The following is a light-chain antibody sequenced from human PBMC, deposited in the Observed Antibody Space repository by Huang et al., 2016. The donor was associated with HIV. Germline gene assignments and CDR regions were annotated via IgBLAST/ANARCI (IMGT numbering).Light chain of an antibody. J-gene: IGKJ2*01. CDR3: QQYDNFST. CDR1: QGISAW. CDR2: KAS. V-gene: IGKV1-5*03. Sequence: DIQMTQSPSTLSASVGDRVTITCRASQGISAWLAWYQQKPGKAPKLLIYKASNLEYGVPSRFSGSGSATEFTLTISSLQPDDFATYYCQQYDNFSTFAQGTKLEIQ.